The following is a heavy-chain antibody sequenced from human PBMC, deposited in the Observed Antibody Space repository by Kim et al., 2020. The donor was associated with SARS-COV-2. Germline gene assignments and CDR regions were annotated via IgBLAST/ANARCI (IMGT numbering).Heavy chain of an antibody. Sequence: LKSRVTMSVDTSKNQFSLKLSSVTAADTAVYYCASTDYYDSSGYYNYFDYWGQGTLVTVSS. V-gene: IGHV4-4*06. CDR3: ASTDYYDSSGYYNYFDY. D-gene: IGHD3-22*01. J-gene: IGHJ4*02.